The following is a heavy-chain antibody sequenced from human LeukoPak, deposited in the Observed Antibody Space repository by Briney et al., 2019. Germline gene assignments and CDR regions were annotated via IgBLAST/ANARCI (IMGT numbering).Heavy chain of an antibody. J-gene: IGHJ4*02. CDR2: IYSSGST. CDR3: ARARGRLLLIDY. D-gene: IGHD2-15*01. CDR1: GGSISSYY. Sequence: SETLSLTCTVPGGSISSYYWNWIRQPAGKGLEWIGRIYSSGSTDYNPSLKSRVTMSVDTSKNQFSLNLSSVTAADSAVYYCARARGRLLLIDYWGQGTLVTVSS. V-gene: IGHV4-4*07.